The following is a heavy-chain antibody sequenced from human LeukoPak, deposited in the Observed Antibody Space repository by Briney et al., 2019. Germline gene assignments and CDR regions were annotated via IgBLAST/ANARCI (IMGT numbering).Heavy chain of an antibody. CDR2: MNPNSGNT. V-gene: IGHV1-8*01. Sequence: ASVKVSCKASGYTFTSYDINWVRQATGQGLEWMGWMNPNSGNTGYAQKFQGRVTMTRNTSISTAYMELSSLRSEDTAVYYRARANYYDSSGYYFGNWFDPWGQGTLVTVSS. CDR3: ARANYYDSSGYYFGNWFDP. J-gene: IGHJ5*02. CDR1: GYTFTSYD. D-gene: IGHD3-22*01.